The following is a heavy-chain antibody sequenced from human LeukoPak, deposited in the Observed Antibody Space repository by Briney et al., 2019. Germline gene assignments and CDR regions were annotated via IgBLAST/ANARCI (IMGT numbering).Heavy chain of an antibody. CDR2: INHSGST. J-gene: IGHJ4*02. Sequence: PSETLSLTCAVYGGSFSGYYWSWIRQPPGKGLEWIGEINHSGSTNYNPSLKSRVTISVDTSKNQFSLKLSSVTAADTAVYYCATGVVPAAYFDYWGQGTLVTVSS. D-gene: IGHD2-2*01. V-gene: IGHV4-34*01. CDR1: GGSFSGYY. CDR3: ATGVVPAAYFDY.